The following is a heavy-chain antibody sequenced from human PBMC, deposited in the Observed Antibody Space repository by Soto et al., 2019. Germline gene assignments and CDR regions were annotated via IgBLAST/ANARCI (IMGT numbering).Heavy chain of an antibody. CDR1: GFTFSSYW. D-gene: IGHD3-22*01. J-gene: IGHJ4*02. CDR2: LNQDGSEK. Sequence: GGSLRLSCAASGFTFSSYWMSWVRQAPGKGPEWVANLNQDGSEKYYVDSVEGRFTISRDNAKNSLYLQMYSLRAEDTAVYYCARDFHYYDSGGYYFFDNWGQGTLVTVSS. V-gene: IGHV3-7*03. CDR3: ARDFHYYDSGGYYFFDN.